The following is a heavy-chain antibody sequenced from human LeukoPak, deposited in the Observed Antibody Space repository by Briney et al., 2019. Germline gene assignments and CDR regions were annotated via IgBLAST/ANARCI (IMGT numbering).Heavy chain of an antibody. Sequence: ASVKVSCKASGGAFSSYAISWVRQAPGQGLEWMGGIIPIFGTANYAQKFQGRVTITADESTSTAYMELSSLRPEDTAVYYCARDNIIVATITNWFDPWGQGTLVTVSS. CDR2: IIPIFGTA. CDR3: ARDNIIVATITNWFDP. CDR1: GGAFSSYA. D-gene: IGHD5-12*01. J-gene: IGHJ5*02. V-gene: IGHV1-69*13.